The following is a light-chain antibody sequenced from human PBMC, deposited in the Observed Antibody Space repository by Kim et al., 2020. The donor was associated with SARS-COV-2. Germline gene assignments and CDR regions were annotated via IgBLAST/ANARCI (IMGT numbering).Light chain of an antibody. J-gene: IGKJ2*01. CDR2: KAS. CDR1: QSISIW. Sequence: SASVGDRVTITRRASQSISIWLAWYQQKPGTAPKLLIYKASTLGSGAPSRFSGSGSGTEFTLAISSLQPDDFATYYCQQYITYPYTFGQGTKLEI. CDR3: QQYITYPYT. V-gene: IGKV1-5*03.